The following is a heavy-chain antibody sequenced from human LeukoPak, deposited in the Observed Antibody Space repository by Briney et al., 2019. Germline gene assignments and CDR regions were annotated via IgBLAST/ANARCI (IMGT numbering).Heavy chain of an antibody. CDR1: GFTFSNYG. J-gene: IGHJ4*02. D-gene: IGHD2-2*02. Sequence: GGSLRLSCAASGFTFSNYGMHWVRQAPGKGLEWVAFIRFDGTNKFYADSVKGRFTISRDNSQNTVSLQVNNLRTEDTALYYCARAYTRGYFDYWGQGTLVTVSS. V-gene: IGHV3-30*02. CDR2: IRFDGTNK. CDR3: ARAYTRGYFDY.